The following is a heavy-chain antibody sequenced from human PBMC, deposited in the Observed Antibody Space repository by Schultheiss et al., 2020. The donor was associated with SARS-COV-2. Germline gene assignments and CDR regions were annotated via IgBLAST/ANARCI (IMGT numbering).Heavy chain of an antibody. CDR3: AKDPYYDILTGYYVPSYYFDY. D-gene: IGHD3-9*01. Sequence: SCAASGFTFSSYGMHWVRQAPGKGLEWVAVISYDGSNKYYADSVKGRFTISRDNSKNTLYLQMNSLRAEDTAVYYCAKDPYYDILTGYYVPSYYFDYWGQGTLVTVSS. V-gene: IGHV3-30*18. CDR2: ISYDGSNK. CDR1: GFTFSSYG. J-gene: IGHJ4*02.